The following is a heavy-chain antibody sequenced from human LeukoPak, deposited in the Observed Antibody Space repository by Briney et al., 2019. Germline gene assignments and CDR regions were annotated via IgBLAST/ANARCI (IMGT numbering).Heavy chain of an antibody. Sequence: GGSLRLTCAASGFTFSSYGMSWVRQAPGKGLEWVSAISGSGGSTYYADSVKGRFTISRDNSKNTLYLQMNSLRAEDTAVYYCAKDSQLAYYDILTGYSIYYFDYWGQGTLVTVSS. J-gene: IGHJ4*02. CDR1: GFTFSSYG. D-gene: IGHD3-9*01. CDR2: ISGSGGST. CDR3: AKDSQLAYYDILTGYSIYYFDY. V-gene: IGHV3-23*01.